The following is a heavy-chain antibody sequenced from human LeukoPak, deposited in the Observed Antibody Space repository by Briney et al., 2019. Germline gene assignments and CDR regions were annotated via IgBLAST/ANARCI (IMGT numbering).Heavy chain of an antibody. J-gene: IGHJ4*02. CDR1: GGSISSYY. V-gene: IGHV4-59*01. D-gene: IGHD2-2*01. CDR2: IYYSGST. Sequence: SETLSLTCTVSGGSISSYYWSWIRQPPGKGLEWIGYIYYSGSTNYNPSLKRRVTISLDTSKNQFSLKLSSVTAADTAVYYCARGAYCSTTSCYYFDYWGQGTLVTVSS. CDR3: ARGAYCSTTSCYYFDY.